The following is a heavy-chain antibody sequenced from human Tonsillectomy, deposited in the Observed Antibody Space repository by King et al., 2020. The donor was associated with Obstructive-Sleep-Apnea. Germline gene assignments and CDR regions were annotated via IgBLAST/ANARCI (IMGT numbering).Heavy chain of an antibody. Sequence: QLQESGSGLVKPSQTLSLTCAVSGGSISSGGYSWSWIRQPPGKGLEWIGYIYHSGSTYYNPSLKSRVTISVDRSKNQFSLKLSSVTAADTAVYYCARGEGGGSWRGNWFDPWGQGTLVTVSS. CDR2: IYHSGST. D-gene: IGHD2-15*01. V-gene: IGHV4-30-2*01. CDR1: GGSISSGGYS. CDR3: ARGEGGGSWRGNWFDP. J-gene: IGHJ5*02.